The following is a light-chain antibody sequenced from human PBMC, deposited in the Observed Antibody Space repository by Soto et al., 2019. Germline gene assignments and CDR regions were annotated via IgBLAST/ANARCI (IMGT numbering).Light chain of an antibody. CDR1: TGAVTSGYY. CDR3: LLYYGPTQLV. J-gene: IGLJ2*01. CDR2: STS. Sequence: QTVVTQEPSLTVSPGGTVTLTCASSTGAVTSGYYPNWFQQKPGQAPRPLIYSTSNKHSWTPARFSGSLLGGKAALTLSGVQPEDEAEYYFLLYYGPTQLVFGGGTKRTVL. V-gene: IGLV7-43*01.